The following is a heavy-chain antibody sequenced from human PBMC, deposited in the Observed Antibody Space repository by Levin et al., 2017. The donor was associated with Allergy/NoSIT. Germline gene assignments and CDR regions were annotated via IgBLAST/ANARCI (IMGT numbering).Heavy chain of an antibody. V-gene: IGHV3-30*18. Sequence: GGSLRLSCAASGFTFSSYGMHWVRQAPGKGLEWVAVISYDGSNKYYADSVKGRFTISRDNSKNTLYLQMNSLRPEDTAVYYCAKDKDSCTSTSDTCEMDVWGQGTTVTVSS. D-gene: IGHD2-2*01. CDR1: GFTFSSYG. CDR3: AKDKDSCTSTSDTCEMDV. J-gene: IGHJ6*02. CDR2: ISYDGSNK.